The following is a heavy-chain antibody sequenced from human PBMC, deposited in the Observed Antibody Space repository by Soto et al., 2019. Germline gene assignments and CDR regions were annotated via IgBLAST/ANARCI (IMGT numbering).Heavy chain of an antibody. CDR3: ARDHQSIAAAGSYYYGMDV. CDR2: IIPIFGTA. Sequence: QVQLVQSGAEVKKPGSSVKVSCKASGGTFSSYAISWVRQAPGQGLEWMGGIIPIFGTANYAQKFQGRVTITADESMSTAYIELSRLRSEDTAVYYCARDHQSIAAAGSYYYGMDVWGQGTTVTV. V-gene: IGHV1-69*01. CDR1: GGTFSSYA. D-gene: IGHD6-13*01. J-gene: IGHJ6*02.